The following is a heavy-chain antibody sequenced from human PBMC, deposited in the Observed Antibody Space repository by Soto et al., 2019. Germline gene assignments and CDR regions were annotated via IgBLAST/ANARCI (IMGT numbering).Heavy chain of an antibody. J-gene: IGHJ4*02. CDR2: IYPGDSDT. Sequence: GESLKISCKGSGYSFTSYWIGWVRQIPGKGLEWMGIIYPGDSDTRYSPSFQGQVTISADKSISTAYLQWSSLKASDTAMYYCARGLPSRSSGWHYWGQGTLVTVSS. V-gene: IGHV5-51*01. CDR3: ARGLPSRSSGWHY. D-gene: IGHD6-19*01. CDR1: GYSFTSYW.